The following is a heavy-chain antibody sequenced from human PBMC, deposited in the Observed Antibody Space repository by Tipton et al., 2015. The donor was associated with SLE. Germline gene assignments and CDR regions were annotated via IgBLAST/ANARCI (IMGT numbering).Heavy chain of an antibody. J-gene: IGHJ4*02. CDR2: IRSKAYGGTT. V-gene: IGHV3-49*04. CDR1: GFTFGDYA. Sequence: RSLRLSCTASGFTFGDYAMSWVRQAPGKGLEWVGFIRSKAYGGTTEYAASVKGRFTISRDDSKSIAYLQMNSLKTEDTAVYYCATSGYIWGSYRYIDYWGQGTLVTVSS. CDR3: ATSGYIWGSYRYIDY. D-gene: IGHD3-16*02.